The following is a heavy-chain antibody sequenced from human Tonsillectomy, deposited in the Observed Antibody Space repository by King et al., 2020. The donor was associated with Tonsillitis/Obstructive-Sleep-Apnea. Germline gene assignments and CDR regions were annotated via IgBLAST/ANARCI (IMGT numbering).Heavy chain of an antibody. CDR2: TYYRSKWYN. D-gene: IGHD5-12*01. Sequence: VQLQQSGPGLVKPSQTLSLTCAISGDSVSSNSAAWTWIRQSPSRGLEWLGRTYYRSKWYNDYAISVKSRITINLDTSKNQFSLHLNSVTPDDTALYYRAREDGRGYPGLDAFDIWGQGTMVTVSS. V-gene: IGHV6-1*01. CDR3: AREDGRGYPGLDAFDI. J-gene: IGHJ3*02. CDR1: GDSVSSNSAA.